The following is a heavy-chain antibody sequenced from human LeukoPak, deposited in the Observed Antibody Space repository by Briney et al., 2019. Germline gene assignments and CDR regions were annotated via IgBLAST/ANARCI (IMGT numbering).Heavy chain of an antibody. Sequence: GASVKVSCKASGYTFTDYYIHWVRQAPGQGLEWMGWINANSGVTNYPQKFQGRVTMTRDTSITTAYMELKSLRSDDTAVFYCARGPFRNVDTAMIASRFDPWGQGTLSPSPQ. CDR1: GYTFTDYY. CDR3: ARGPFRNVDTAMIASRFDP. D-gene: IGHD5-18*01. V-gene: IGHV1-2*02. CDR2: INANSGVT. J-gene: IGHJ5*02.